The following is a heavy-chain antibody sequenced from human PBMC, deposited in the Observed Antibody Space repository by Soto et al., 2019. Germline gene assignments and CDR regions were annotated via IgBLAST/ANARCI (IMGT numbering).Heavy chain of an antibody. CDR1: GGSISSSNW. J-gene: IGHJ4*02. CDR3: ARETLGSWKVSYFDY. Sequence: QVQLQESGPGLVKPSGTLSLTCAVSGGSISSSNWWSWVRQPPGKGLEWIGEIYHSGSTNYNPSLKSRVTISVDKSKNQFSLKLSSATAADTAVYYCARETLGSWKVSYFDYWGQGTLVTVSA. D-gene: IGHD6-13*01. V-gene: IGHV4-4*02. CDR2: IYHSGST.